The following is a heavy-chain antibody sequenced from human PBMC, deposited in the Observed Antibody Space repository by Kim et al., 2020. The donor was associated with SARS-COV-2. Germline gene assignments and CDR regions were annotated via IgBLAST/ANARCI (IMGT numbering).Heavy chain of an antibody. V-gene: IGHV3-30*02. CDR3: AKGLAVAGTYYLDY. D-gene: IGHD6-19*01. Sequence: ANAGKGRLTISRDNSKSTRYLQMNRRRAEETAVYYCAKGLAVAGTYYLDYWGQGTLVTVSS. J-gene: IGHJ4*02.